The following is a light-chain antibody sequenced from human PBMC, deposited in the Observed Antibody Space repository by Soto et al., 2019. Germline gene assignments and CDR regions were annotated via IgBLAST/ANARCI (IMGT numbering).Light chain of an antibody. J-gene: IGLJ1*01. V-gene: IGLV2-14*03. CDR1: SSDVGGYDY. CDR2: AVS. Sequence: QSALTQPASVSGSPGQSITISCTGTSSDVGGYDYVSWYQHHPGKAPKLMIYAVSNRTSGVSNRFSGSKSGNTASLTSSGLQAEDEADYYCSSYTSSSLYVFGTGTKVTVL. CDR3: SSYTSSSLYV.